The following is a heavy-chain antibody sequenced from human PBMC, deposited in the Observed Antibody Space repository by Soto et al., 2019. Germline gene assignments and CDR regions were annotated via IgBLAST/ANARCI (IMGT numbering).Heavy chain of an antibody. CDR3: ASSIDSSGYPDAFDI. CDR2: IYYSGST. J-gene: IGHJ3*02. D-gene: IGHD3-22*01. CDR1: GGSISSYY. V-gene: IGHV4-59*01. Sequence: QVQLQESGPGLVKPSETLSLTCTVSGGSISSYYWSWIRQPPGKGLGWIGYIYYSGSTNYNPSLKSRVTISVDTSKNQFSLKLSSVTAADTAVYYCASSIDSSGYPDAFDIWGQGTMVTVSS.